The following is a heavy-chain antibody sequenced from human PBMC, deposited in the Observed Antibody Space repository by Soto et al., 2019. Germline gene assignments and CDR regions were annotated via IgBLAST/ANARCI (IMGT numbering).Heavy chain of an antibody. Sequence: ASVKVSCKASGYTFTSYAMHWVRQAPGQRLEWMGWINAGNGNTKYSQKFQGRVTITRDTSASTAYMELSSLRSEDTAVYYCAREIMIVVAGTPQDWFDPWGQGTLVTVSS. CDR3: AREIMIVVAGTPQDWFDP. CDR2: INAGNGNT. CDR1: GYTFTSYA. D-gene: IGHD6-19*01. V-gene: IGHV1-3*01. J-gene: IGHJ5*02.